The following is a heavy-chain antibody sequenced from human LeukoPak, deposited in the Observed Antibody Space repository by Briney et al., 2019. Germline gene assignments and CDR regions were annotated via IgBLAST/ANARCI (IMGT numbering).Heavy chain of an antibody. D-gene: IGHD4-17*01. CDR2: ISAYNGNT. V-gene: IGHV1-18*01. Sequence: ASVKVSCKASGYTFTSYGISWVRQAPGQGLEWMGRISAYNGNTNYAQKLQGRVTMTTDTSTSTAYMELRSLRSDDTAVYYCAREAYGDYTMGGFDYWGQGTLVTVSS. J-gene: IGHJ4*02. CDR3: AREAYGDYTMGGFDY. CDR1: GYTFTSYG.